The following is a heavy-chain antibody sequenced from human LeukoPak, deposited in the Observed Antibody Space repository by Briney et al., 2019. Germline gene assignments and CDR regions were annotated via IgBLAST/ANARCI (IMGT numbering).Heavy chain of an antibody. CDR3: ARIDYLKFRDY. Sequence: GGSLRLSCAASAFTFSSSAMGWVRRAPGKGLEWVSTISGRGDSTYYADSVKGRFTISRDSSKNTVYLQMNSLRAEDTALYYCARIDYLKFRDYWGQGTLVTVSS. J-gene: IGHJ4*02. CDR1: AFTFSSSA. D-gene: IGHD4-17*01. CDR2: ISGRGDST. V-gene: IGHV3-23*01.